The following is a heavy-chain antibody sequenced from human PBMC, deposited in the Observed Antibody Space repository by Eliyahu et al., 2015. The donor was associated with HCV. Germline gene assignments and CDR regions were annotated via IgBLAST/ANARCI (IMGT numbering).Heavy chain of an antibody. CDR1: GFPFTNAX. V-gene: IGHV3-15*01. CDR3: TTDSRGLVAHYYFDY. Sequence: EVQLVESGGGLVKPGGSLRLSCAASGFPFTNAXMIWWVRQAPGKGLEWVGRIKGKTDDGTTDYAAPVKGRFTISRDDSKNTVYLEMNSLKTEDTAVYFCTTDSRGLVAHYYFDYWGQGTLVTVSS. CDR2: IKGKTDDGTT. D-gene: IGHD2-2*01. J-gene: IGHJ4*02.